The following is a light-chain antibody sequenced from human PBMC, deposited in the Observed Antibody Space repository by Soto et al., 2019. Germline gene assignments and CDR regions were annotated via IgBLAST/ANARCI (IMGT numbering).Light chain of an antibody. CDR3: CSYTSTYTRV. Sequence: QSALTQPASVSGSPGEAITISCTGTSSDIGAYNYVSWYQQHPGKAPKLIIYDVSNRPSGVSNRFSGSKSDNTASLAISGLQPEDEADYYCCSYTSTYTRVFGTVTKVTVL. J-gene: IGLJ1*01. CDR1: SSDIGAYNY. V-gene: IGLV2-14*01. CDR2: DVS.